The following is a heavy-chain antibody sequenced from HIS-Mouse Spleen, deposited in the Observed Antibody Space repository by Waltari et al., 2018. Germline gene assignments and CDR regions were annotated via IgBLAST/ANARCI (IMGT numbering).Heavy chain of an antibody. Sequence: QLQLQESGPGLVKPSETLSLTCTVSGGSISSSSYYWGWIRQPPGKGLEWIGSIYYSGSTYDNPSLKSRGTISVDTSKNQFSRKLSSVTAADTAVYYCAREIPYSSSWYDWYFDLWGRGTLVTVSS. CDR1: GGSISSSSYY. D-gene: IGHD6-13*01. V-gene: IGHV4-39*07. CDR2: IYYSGST. CDR3: AREIPYSSSWYDWYFDL. J-gene: IGHJ2*01.